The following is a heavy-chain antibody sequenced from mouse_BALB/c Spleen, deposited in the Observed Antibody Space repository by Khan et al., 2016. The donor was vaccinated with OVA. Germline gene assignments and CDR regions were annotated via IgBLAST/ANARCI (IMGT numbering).Heavy chain of an antibody. CDR3: ERLAYYYDSEGFAY. CDR1: GFTFSTYG. Sequence: EVELVESGGDVVKPGGSPKLSCAASGFTFSTYGMSWVRQTPDKRLEWVATVSTGGHYTYYPDTVKGRFTISRDNAKNTLYLQMSSLKSEDTAIFYCERLAYYYDSEGFAYWGQGTLVTVSA. V-gene: IGHV5-6*01. CDR2: VSTGGHYT. J-gene: IGHJ3*01. D-gene: IGHD1-1*01.